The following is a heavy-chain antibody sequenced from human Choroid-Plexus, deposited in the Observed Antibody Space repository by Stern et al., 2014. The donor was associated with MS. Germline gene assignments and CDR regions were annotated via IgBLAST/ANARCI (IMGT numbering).Heavy chain of an antibody. CDR2: ISYDGSDK. V-gene: IGHV3-30*18. Sequence: VHLVESGGGVAQPGRPLILSCAASGFTFSNFGMHWVRQAPGKGLEWVALISYDGSDKYYADSVKGRFTIFRDNSKNTLYMHMNSLRAEDTAVYYCAKDRQWSTYFFDYWGQGSLVTVSS. CDR1: GFTFSNFG. CDR3: AKDRQWSTYFFDY. D-gene: IGHD2-15*01. J-gene: IGHJ4*02.